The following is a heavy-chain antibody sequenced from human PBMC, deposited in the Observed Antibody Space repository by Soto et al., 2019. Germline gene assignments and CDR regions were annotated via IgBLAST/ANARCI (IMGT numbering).Heavy chain of an antibody. Sequence: QVQLQESGPGLVKPSQTLSLTCTVSGGSISSGGYYWSWIRQHPGKGLEWIGYIYYSGSTYYNPSLKSRVTISVDTSKTQFSLKLRSVTAADTAVYYCARGGIAAAAPPDYWGQGTLVTVSS. CDR1: GGSISSGGYY. CDR3: ARGGIAAAAPPDY. CDR2: IYYSGST. D-gene: IGHD6-13*01. J-gene: IGHJ4*02. V-gene: IGHV4-31*03.